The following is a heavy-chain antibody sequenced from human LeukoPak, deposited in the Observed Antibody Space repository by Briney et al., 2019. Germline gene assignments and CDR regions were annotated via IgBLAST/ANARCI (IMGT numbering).Heavy chain of an antibody. Sequence: SETLSLTCTVSGGSISSYYWSWIRQPPGKGLEWIGYIYYSGSTNYNPSLKSRLTISVDTSKNQFSLKLSSVTAADTAVYYCAIYTNWFNPWGQGTLVTVSS. CDR1: GGSISSYY. V-gene: IGHV4-59*08. CDR2: IYYSGST. J-gene: IGHJ5*02. CDR3: AIYTNWFNP.